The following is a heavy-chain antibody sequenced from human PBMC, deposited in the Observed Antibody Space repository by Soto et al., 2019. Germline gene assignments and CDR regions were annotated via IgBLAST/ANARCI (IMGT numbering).Heavy chain of an antibody. V-gene: IGHV3-23*01. CDR1: GFTFSSYA. CDR3: ASQTCITMMVVVIGYGMDV. D-gene: IGHD3-22*01. J-gene: IGHJ6*02. Sequence: GGSLRLSCAASGFTFSSYAMSWVRQRPGKGLEWVSAISGSGGSTYYADSVKGRFTISRDNSKNTLYLQINSLRAEDTAVYYCASQTCITMMVVVIGYGMDVWGQGTTVPV. CDR2: ISGSGGST.